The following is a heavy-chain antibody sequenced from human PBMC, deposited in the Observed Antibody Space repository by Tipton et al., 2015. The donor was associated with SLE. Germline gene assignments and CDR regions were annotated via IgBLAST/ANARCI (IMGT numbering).Heavy chain of an antibody. D-gene: IGHD5-12*01. Sequence: TLSLTCTVSGGSISSGGYYWTWIRQYPGKGLEWIGYIYYSGSTYYNPSLQSRVTISSGTSKNQFSLELNSVTAADTAVYFCARFEGGYSGYFFDYWGQGTLVTVSS. V-gene: IGHV4-31*03. CDR2: IYYSGST. CDR1: GGSISSGGYY. CDR3: ARFEGGYSGYFFDY. J-gene: IGHJ4*02.